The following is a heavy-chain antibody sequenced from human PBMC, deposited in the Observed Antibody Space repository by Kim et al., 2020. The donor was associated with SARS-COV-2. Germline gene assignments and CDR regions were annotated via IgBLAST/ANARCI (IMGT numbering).Heavy chain of an antibody. D-gene: IGHD4-17*01. J-gene: IGHJ3*02. CDR2: IWYDGSNK. CDR3: AREMPVNAFDI. Sequence: GGSLRLSCAASGFTFSSYGMHWVRQAPGKGLEWVAVIWYDGSNKYYADSVKGRFTISRDNSKNTLYLQMNSLRAEDTAVYYCAREMPVNAFDIWGQGTMVTVSS. CDR1: GFTFSSYG. V-gene: IGHV3-33*01.